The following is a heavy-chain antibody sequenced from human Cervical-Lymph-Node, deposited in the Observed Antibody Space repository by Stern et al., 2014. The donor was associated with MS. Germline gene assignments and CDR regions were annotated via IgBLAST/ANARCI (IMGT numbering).Heavy chain of an antibody. D-gene: IGHD6-19*01. CDR2: ISGYNDDT. CDR1: GYTFTNYG. Sequence: QMQLVQSGAEVKKPGASVKVSCKASGYTFTNYGISWVRQAPGQGLEWMGWISGYNDDTNYVEKFQGRVTMTTDTSTSTAYMELRSLRSDDTAVYYCARDPHIAVAGTGGGFDPWGQGTLVTASS. CDR3: ARDPHIAVAGTGGGFDP. V-gene: IGHV1-18*01. J-gene: IGHJ5*02.